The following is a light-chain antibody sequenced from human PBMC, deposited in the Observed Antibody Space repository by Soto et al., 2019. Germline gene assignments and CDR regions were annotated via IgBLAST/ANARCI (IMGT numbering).Light chain of an antibody. CDR3: QHYNNWPSWT. J-gene: IGKJ1*01. CDR2: GAS. V-gene: IGKV3-15*01. Sequence: EIVLTQSPGTLSLSPGERATLSCRASQSVSSNYLAWYQQKPGQAPRLLIYGASTRATGIPARFSGSGSGTEFTLTISSLQSEDFAVYYCQHYNNWPSWTFGQGTKVDIK. CDR1: QSVSSN.